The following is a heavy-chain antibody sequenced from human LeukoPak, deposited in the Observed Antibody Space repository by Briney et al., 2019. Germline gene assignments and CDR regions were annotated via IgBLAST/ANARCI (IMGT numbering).Heavy chain of an antibody. CDR3: ARDRISVSDPPNWFDP. CDR1: GGSISSSSYY. V-gene: IGHV4-39*07. CDR2: IYHSGKT. D-gene: IGHD6-19*01. J-gene: IGHJ5*02. Sequence: SETLSLTCTVSGGSISSSSYYWGWIRQPPGKGLEWIGSIYHSGKTYYNPSLKSRVTVSVETSKNQFSLKLSSVTAADTAVYYCARDRISVSDPPNWFDPWGQGTLVTVSS.